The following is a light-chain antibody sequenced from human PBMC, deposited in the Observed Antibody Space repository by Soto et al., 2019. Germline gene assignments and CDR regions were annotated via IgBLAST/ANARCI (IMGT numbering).Light chain of an antibody. Sequence: AIRMPQSPSTLSASTGDRVTITCRPSQGISSYLAWYQQKPGKAPTLLIYAASTLQSGVPSRFSGSGSGTDFTLTISCLQSEDFATYYCQQYYSYPRTFGQGTKVDIK. CDR3: QQYYSYPRT. CDR2: AAS. J-gene: IGKJ1*01. V-gene: IGKV1-8*01. CDR1: QGISSY.